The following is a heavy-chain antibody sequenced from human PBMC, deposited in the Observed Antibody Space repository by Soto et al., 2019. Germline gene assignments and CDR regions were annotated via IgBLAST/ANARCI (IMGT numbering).Heavy chain of an antibody. CDR3: ARGSEIFGVVYYYYGMDV. CDR2: MNPNSGNT. V-gene: IGHV1-8*01. J-gene: IGHJ6*02. Sequence: ASVKVSCKASGYTFTSYDINWVRQATGQGLEWMGWMNPNSGNTGYAQKFQGRVTMTRNTSISTAYMELSSLRSEDTAVYYCARGSEIFGVVYYYYGMDVWGQGTTVTVSS. D-gene: IGHD3-3*01. CDR1: GYTFTSYD.